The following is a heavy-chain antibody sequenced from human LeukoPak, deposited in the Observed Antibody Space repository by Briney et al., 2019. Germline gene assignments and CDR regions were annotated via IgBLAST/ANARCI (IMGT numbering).Heavy chain of an antibody. J-gene: IGHJ3*01. Sequence: VSGPTLVDPTQTLTLTCTFSGFSLSTSGVGVGWIRQPPGKALECLALISWDDDKRYSPSLKSSLTITKDTSRNQVVLTMTNMDPVDTATYFCAHTQYFGGNSGHYTFDVWGQGTMVTVSS. D-gene: IGHD4-23*01. CDR1: GFSLSTSGVG. CDR2: ISWDDDK. V-gene: IGHV2-5*02. CDR3: AHTQYFGGNSGHYTFDV.